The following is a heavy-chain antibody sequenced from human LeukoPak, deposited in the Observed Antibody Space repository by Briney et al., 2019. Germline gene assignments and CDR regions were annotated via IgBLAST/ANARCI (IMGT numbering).Heavy chain of an antibody. Sequence: SETLSLTCTVSGGSISSSSYYWGWIRQPPGKGLEWIWSIYYSGSTYYNPSLKSRVTISVDTSKNQFSLKLSSVTAADTAVYYCASLTTGYCSSTSCQKNWFDPWGQGTLVTVSS. CDR1: GGSISSSSYY. CDR2: IYYSGST. V-gene: IGHV4-39*01. CDR3: ASLTTGYCSSTSCQKNWFDP. J-gene: IGHJ5*02. D-gene: IGHD2-2*01.